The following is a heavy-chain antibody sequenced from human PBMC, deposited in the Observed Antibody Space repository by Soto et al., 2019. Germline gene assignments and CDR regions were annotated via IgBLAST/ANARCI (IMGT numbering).Heavy chain of an antibody. V-gene: IGHV1-69*12. D-gene: IGHD5-12*01. Sequence: QVQLVQSGAEVKKPGSSVKVSCKASGGTFSTYAIVWVRQAPGQGLEWMGGVIPIFGTTTYAQKFQGRVTIXXDXSXSTAYMDLSSLRSEDTAVYYCARDTGDAYNYVTMDIWGQGTTVTVSS. J-gene: IGHJ6*02. CDR1: GGTFSTYA. CDR3: ARDTGDAYNYVTMDI. CDR2: VIPIFGTT.